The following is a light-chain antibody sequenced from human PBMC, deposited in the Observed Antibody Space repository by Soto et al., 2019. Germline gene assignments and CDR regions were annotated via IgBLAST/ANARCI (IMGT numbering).Light chain of an antibody. CDR3: QHYGASPYT. CDR2: GGS. Sequence: EIVLTQSPGTLSLSPGERATLSCRASQTIDRYYLAWFQLKPGQAPRLLIYGGSTRATGIPDRFSGGGSGTDFTLIISRLEPEDFAVFYCQHYGASPYTFGQGTKVEFK. J-gene: IGKJ2*01. CDR1: QTIDRYY. V-gene: IGKV3-20*01.